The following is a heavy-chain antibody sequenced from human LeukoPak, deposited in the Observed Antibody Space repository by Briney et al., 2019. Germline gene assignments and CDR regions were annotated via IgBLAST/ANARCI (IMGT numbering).Heavy chain of an antibody. CDR1: GGSISSSNW. V-gene: IGHV4-4*02. CDR3: ARAPYCSGGSCYYFDY. Sequence: SGTLSLTCAVSGGSISSSNWWSWVRQPPGQGLEWIGEIYHSGSTNYNPSLKSRVTISVDKSKNQFSLKLSSVTAADTAVYYCARAPYCSGGSCYYFDYWGQGTLVTVSS. J-gene: IGHJ4*02. D-gene: IGHD2-15*01. CDR2: IYHSGST.